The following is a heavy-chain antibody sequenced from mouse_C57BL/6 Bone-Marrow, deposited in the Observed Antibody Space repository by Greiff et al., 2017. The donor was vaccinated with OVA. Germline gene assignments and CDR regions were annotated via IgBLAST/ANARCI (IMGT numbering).Heavy chain of an antibody. CDR3: ASKEVRGGFAY. J-gene: IGHJ3*01. CDR1: GYTFTNYW. CDR2: IYPGGGYT. V-gene: IGHV1-63*01. Sequence: QVQLQQSGAALVRPGTSVKMSCKASGYTFTNYWIGWAKQRPGHGLEWIGDIYPGGGYTNYNEKFKGKATLTADKSSSTAYMQFSSLTSEDSAIYYCASKEVRGGFAYWGQGTLVTVSA. D-gene: IGHD2-14*01.